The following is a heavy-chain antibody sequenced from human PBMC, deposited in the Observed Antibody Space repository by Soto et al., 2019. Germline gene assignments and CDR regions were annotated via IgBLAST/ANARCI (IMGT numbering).Heavy chain of an antibody. CDR3: AIEYYYGSGPWY. D-gene: IGHD3-10*01. Sequence: AAVKVSCKASGCTFTRYGISWVGQAPGRGREGMGWISAYNGNTNYAQRLQGRVTMTTDRSTRTAYVEVSGLRADDTAVYYCAIEYYYGSGPWYWGQGTLGSLFS. CDR2: ISAYNGNT. J-gene: IGHJ4*02. V-gene: IGHV1-18*01. CDR1: GCTFTRYG.